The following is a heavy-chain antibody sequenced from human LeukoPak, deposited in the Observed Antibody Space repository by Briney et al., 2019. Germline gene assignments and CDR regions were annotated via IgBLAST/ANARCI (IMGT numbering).Heavy chain of an antibody. D-gene: IGHD3-22*01. CDR3: ATHNYHDGSGYYDALDI. CDR1: GYSFTNYW. Sequence: GESLKISCKGSGYSFTNYWIGWVRQMPGKGLEWMGIIYPGDSDSRYSPSFQGQVTISTDKSISTAYLQWSSLKASDTAMYYCATHNYHDGSGYYDALDIWGQGTMVTVSS. V-gene: IGHV5-51*01. J-gene: IGHJ3*02. CDR2: IYPGDSDS.